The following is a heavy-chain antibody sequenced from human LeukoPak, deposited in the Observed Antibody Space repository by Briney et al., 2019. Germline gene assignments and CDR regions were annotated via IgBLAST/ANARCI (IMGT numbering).Heavy chain of an antibody. J-gene: IGHJ4*02. CDR3: ARGYCSGGSCLYYFDY. CDR2: IGTAGDT. D-gene: IGHD2-15*01. Sequence: GGSLRLSCAASGFTFSSYDMHWVRQATGKGLEWVSAIGTAGDTYYPGSVKGRFTISGENAKNSLYLQMNSLRAGDTAVYYCARGYCSGGSCLYYFDYWGQGTLVTVSS. CDR1: GFTFSSYD. V-gene: IGHV3-13*01.